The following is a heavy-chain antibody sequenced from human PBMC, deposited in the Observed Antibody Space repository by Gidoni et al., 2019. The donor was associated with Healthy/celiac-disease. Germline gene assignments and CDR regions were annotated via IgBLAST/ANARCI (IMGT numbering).Heavy chain of an antibody. D-gene: IGHD3-16*01. CDR1: GGATSSGDYY. CDR2: IYYSGST. J-gene: IGHJ4*02. Sequence: VQLQESGPGLGRPPQTLPRTCTVPGGATSSGDYYWSGFRQPPGKGLEWIGYIYYSGSTYYNPSLKSRVTISVATSTNQFSLKLSSVTAADTAVYYCATGGVMGTSGFDYWGQGTLVTVSS. V-gene: IGHV4-30-4*01. CDR3: ATGGVMGTSGFDY.